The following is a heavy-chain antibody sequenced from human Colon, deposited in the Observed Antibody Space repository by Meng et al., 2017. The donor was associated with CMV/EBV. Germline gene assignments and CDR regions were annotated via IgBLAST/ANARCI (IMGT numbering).Heavy chain of an antibody. D-gene: IGHD3-16*01. CDR2: ISRSGSTI. CDR1: GFTFNIYD. J-gene: IGHJ6*02. CDR3: ARAPIWAYYGVDV. V-gene: IGHV3-48*03. Sequence: GESLKISCAASGFTFNIYDMNWVRQAPGKGLEWVSYISRSGSTIFYADSVKGRFTISRDNAKNSLYLQMNSLRVGDTADYYCARAPIWAYYGVDVWGQGTTVTVSS.